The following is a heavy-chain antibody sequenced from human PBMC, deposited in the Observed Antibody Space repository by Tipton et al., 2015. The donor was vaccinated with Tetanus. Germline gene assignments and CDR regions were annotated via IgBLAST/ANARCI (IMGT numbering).Heavy chain of an antibody. Sequence: GLVKPSETLTLTCAVSGRSLSGSTYYWGWIRQPPGKGLEWIGGFYYSGSSYYNSSLKSRVTISVDTSNNHFSLRLSSVTAADTAVYYCARGTGDYWGQGTLVTVSS. J-gene: IGHJ4*02. D-gene: IGHD1-14*01. CDR2: FYYSGSS. CDR1: GRSLSGSTYY. V-gene: IGHV4-39*02. CDR3: ARGTGDY.